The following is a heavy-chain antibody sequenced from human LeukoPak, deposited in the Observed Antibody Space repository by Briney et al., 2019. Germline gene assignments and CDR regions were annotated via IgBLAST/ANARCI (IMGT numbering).Heavy chain of an antibody. Sequence: GGSLRLSCAASGFTFSSYSMNWVRQAPGKGLEWVSSISSSSGYVYYADSVKGRFTISRDNAKNSLYLQMNSLRAEDTAVYYCARDEPGMTMTDYWGQGTLVTVSS. J-gene: IGHJ4*02. CDR1: GFTFSSYS. CDR3: ARDEPGMTMTDY. V-gene: IGHV3-21*01. D-gene: IGHD4/OR15-4a*01. CDR2: ISSSSGYV.